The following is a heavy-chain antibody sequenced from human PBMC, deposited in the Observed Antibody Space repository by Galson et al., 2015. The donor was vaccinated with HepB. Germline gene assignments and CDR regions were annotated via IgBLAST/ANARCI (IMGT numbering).Heavy chain of an antibody. V-gene: IGHV7-4-1*02. D-gene: IGHD3-10*01. Sequence: SVKVSCKASGYTFTSYAMNWVRQAPGQGLEWMGWINTNTGNPTYAQGFTGRFVFSLDTSVSTAYLQISRPKAEDTAVYYCARSPYYGSGSYYNAWFDPWGQGTLVTVSS. CDR3: ARSPYYGSGSYYNAWFDP. J-gene: IGHJ5*02. CDR1: GYTFTSYA. CDR2: INTNTGNP.